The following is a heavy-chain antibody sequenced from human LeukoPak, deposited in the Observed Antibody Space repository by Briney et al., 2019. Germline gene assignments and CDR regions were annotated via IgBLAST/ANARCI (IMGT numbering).Heavy chain of an antibody. CDR2: INPNSGGT. D-gene: IGHD3-22*01. V-gene: IGHV1-2*02. Sequence: ASVKVSCKASGYTFTGYYMHWVRQAPGQGLEWMGWINPNSGGTNYAQKFQGRVTMTRDTSISTAYMELSRLRSDDTAVYYCARDYRYDSSGYCISIFDYWGQGTLVTVSS. CDR1: GYTFTGYY. J-gene: IGHJ4*02. CDR3: ARDYRYDSSGYCISIFDY.